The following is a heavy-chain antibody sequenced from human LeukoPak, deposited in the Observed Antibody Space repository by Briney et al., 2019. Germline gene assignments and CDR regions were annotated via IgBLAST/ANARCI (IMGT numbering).Heavy chain of an antibody. CDR2: ISGSGGST. CDR3: RWETSFYLGFDV. Sequence: GGSLRLSCAASGFTFSSYAMSWVRQAPGKGLEWVSAISGSGGSTYYADSVKGRFTISRDNSKNTLYLQMNSLRAEDTAVYYCRWETSFYLGFDVWGQGTTVTVSS. D-gene: IGHD3-16*02. J-gene: IGHJ6*02. CDR1: GFTFSSYA. V-gene: IGHV3-23*01.